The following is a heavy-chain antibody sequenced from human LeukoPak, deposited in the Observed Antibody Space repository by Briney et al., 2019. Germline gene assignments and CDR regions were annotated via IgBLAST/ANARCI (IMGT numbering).Heavy chain of an antibody. Sequence: QSSETLSLTCTVSGGSISSSSYYWGWIRQPPGKGLEWIGSIYYSGSTYYNPSLKSRVTISVDTSKNQFSLKLSSVTAADTAVYYCARGRYGNYGSGSYFVHWGQGTLVTVSS. D-gene: IGHD3-10*01. V-gene: IGHV4-39*07. CDR2: IYYSGST. CDR1: GGSISSSSYY. CDR3: ARGRYGNYGSGSYFVH. J-gene: IGHJ4*02.